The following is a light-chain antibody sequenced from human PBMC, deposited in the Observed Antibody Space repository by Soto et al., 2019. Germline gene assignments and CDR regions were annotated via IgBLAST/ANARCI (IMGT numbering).Light chain of an antibody. CDR1: QSVSSNL. V-gene: IGKV3-20*01. Sequence: EIVLTQSPGTLSLSPGERATLSCRASQSVSSNLLAWYQEKPGQAPRLLIYGVSKRATAIPDRFSGSGSGTDFTLTISRLEAEDFAVYYCRQYGTSLGFPVGGGTKVDIK. J-gene: IGKJ4*01. CDR3: RQYGTSLGFP. CDR2: GVS.